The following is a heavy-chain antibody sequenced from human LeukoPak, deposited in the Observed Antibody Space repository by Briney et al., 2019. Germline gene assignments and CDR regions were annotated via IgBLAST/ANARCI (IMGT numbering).Heavy chain of an antibody. J-gene: IGHJ4*02. Sequence: SETLSLTCTVPGGSISSYYWGWMRQPPGKGLEWIGSIYYSGSTYYNPSLKSRVTISVDTSKNQFSLKLSSVTAADTAVYYCARGMTTVTPFDYWGQGTLVTVSS. V-gene: IGHV4-39*01. D-gene: IGHD4-17*01. CDR1: GGSISSYY. CDR3: ARGMTTVTPFDY. CDR2: IYYSGST.